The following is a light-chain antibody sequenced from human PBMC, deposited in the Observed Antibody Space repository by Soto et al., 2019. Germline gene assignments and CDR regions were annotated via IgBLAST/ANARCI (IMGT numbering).Light chain of an antibody. Sequence: QSALTQPPSASGSPGQSVTISCTGTSSDVGGYNYVSWYQQHPGKAPKLMIYEVSKRPSGVPDRFSGSKSGNTASLTVSGLQAEDEADXYCSSYAGSNNWVFGGGTQLTVL. CDR1: SSDVGGYNY. CDR2: EVS. CDR3: SSYAGSNNWV. J-gene: IGLJ3*02. V-gene: IGLV2-8*01.